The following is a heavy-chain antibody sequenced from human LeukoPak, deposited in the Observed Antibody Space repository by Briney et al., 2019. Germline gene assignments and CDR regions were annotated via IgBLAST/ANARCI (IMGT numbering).Heavy chain of an antibody. Sequence: GGSLRLSCAASGFTVGSNYMSWVRQAPGKGLEWVSVIYSGGSTYYADSVKGRFTISRDNSKNTLYLQMNSLRAEDTAVYYCARFNPSIAAGWFDPWGQGTLVTVSS. V-gene: IGHV3-53*01. J-gene: IGHJ5*02. CDR2: IYSGGST. CDR3: ARFNPSIAAGWFDP. D-gene: IGHD6-13*01. CDR1: GFTVGSNY.